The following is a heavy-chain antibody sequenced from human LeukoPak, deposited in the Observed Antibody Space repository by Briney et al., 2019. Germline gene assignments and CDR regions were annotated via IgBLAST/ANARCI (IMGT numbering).Heavy chain of an antibody. CDR1: GYIFSNFFSSYG. CDR3: ATYYDSSGYYSYYYYGMDV. D-gene: IGHD3-22*01. J-gene: IGHJ6*02. CDR2: ISPYNGNT. Sequence: ASVKVSCKASGYIFSNFFSSYGITWVRQAPGQGLEWMGWISPYNGNTNYAQKLQGRVTMTTDTSTSTAYMELSSLRSVDTAVYYCATYYDSSGYYSYYYYGMDVWGQGTTVTVSS. V-gene: IGHV1-18*01.